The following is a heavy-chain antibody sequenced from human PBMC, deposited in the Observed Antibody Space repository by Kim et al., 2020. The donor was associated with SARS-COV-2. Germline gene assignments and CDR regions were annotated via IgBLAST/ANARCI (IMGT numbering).Heavy chain of an antibody. Sequence: GGSLRLSCAASGFSFSTYEKSWVRQAPGKGLEWVSYISGSGRGIHYADSVKGRFTISRDNAKKSLFLQMNSLRAEDTAVYYCAREVTVTPDAFDIWGQGTLVTVSS. CDR3: AREVTVTPDAFDI. CDR1: GFSFSTYE. CDR2: ISGSGRGI. V-gene: IGHV3-48*03. D-gene: IGHD2-21*02. J-gene: IGHJ3*02.